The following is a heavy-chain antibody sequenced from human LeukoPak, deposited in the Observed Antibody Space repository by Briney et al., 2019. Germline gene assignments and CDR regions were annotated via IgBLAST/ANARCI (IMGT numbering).Heavy chain of an antibody. Sequence: GGSLRLSRAASGFTFSSYAMHWVRQAPGKGLEWVAVISYDGSNKYYADSVKGRFTISRDNSKNTLYLQMNSLRAEDTAVYYCARDLGYCSSTSCYALSDYWGQGTLVTVSS. CDR2: ISYDGSNK. CDR1: GFTFSSYA. D-gene: IGHD2-2*01. J-gene: IGHJ4*02. CDR3: ARDLGYCSSTSCYALSDY. V-gene: IGHV3-30*04.